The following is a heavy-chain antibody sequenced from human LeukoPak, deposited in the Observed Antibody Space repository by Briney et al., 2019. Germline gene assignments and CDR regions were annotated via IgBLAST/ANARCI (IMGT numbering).Heavy chain of an antibody. V-gene: IGHV3-9*01. J-gene: IGHJ4*02. CDR1: GFTFSSYS. Sequence: GGSLRLSCAASGFTFSSYSMNWVRQAPGKGLEWVSGISWNSGSIGYADSVKGRFTISRDNAKNSLYLQMNSLRAEDTALYYCAKEGGSGSKPFDYWGQGTLVTVSS. D-gene: IGHD3-10*01. CDR3: AKEGGSGSKPFDY. CDR2: ISWNSGSI.